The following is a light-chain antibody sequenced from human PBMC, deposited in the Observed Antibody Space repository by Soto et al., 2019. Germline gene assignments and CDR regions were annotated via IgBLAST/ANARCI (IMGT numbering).Light chain of an antibody. Sequence: DIQMTQSPSTLSASVGDRVSITCRASQSISHNLEWYQKKTGKAPRRLIYAASMLHSGVPSRFSGSGCRADFTITSSILQPEDFAYYYCQQSYNIPRTFGHGTKVDIK. CDR1: QSISHN. CDR3: QQSYNIPRT. J-gene: IGKJ3*01. V-gene: IGKV1-39*01. CDR2: AAS.